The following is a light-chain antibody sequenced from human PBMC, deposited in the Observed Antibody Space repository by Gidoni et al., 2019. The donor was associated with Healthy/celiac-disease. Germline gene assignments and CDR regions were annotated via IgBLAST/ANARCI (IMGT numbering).Light chain of an antibody. J-gene: IGKJ2*01. V-gene: IGKV1-39*01. Sequence: DIKMTQSPSSLSASVGDRVTITCRASRTISSYLSWYQQKPGNAPKLLIYGASRLQSGVPARFSVSGSGTSFTLTISSLQPEDFATYYCQQSYSSLYTFGQGTKLEIK. CDR1: RTISSY. CDR3: QQSYSSLYT. CDR2: GAS.